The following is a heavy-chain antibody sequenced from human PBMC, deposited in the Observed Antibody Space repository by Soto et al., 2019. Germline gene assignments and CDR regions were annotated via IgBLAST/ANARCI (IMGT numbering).Heavy chain of an antibody. J-gene: IGHJ6*02. CDR3: AKERFEGGSNGMDV. V-gene: IGHV3-23*01. D-gene: IGHD3-9*01. Sequence: PGGSLRLSCAASGFTFSTYAVSWVRQAPGKGLEWVSTISGRGDNTYYADSVNGRFTVSRDNSKNTVYVQMNSLRAEDTAVYYSAKERFEGGSNGMDVWGQGTTVTVSS. CDR1: GFTFSTYA. CDR2: ISGRGDNT.